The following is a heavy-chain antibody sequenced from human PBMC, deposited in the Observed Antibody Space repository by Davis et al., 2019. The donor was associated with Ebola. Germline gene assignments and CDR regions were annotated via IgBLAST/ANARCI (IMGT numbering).Heavy chain of an antibody. Sequence: PGGSLRLSCAASGFDSSDCGMHWVRQAPDKRLEWVALLSTTGCEQVYAPPVKARFTISKDNSKNTLYLQMNSLRPEDTAIYYCVRGHSYAMAEWGQGTSVFVSS. J-gene: IGHJ6*02. D-gene: IGHD4-11*01. CDR2: LSTTGCEQ. CDR3: VRGHSYAMAE. CDR1: GFDSSDCG. V-gene: IGHV3-30*03.